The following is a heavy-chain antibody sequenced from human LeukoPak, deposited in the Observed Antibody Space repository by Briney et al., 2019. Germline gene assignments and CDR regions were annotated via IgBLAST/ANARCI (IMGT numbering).Heavy chain of an antibody. CDR1: GYTFTGYY. CDR3: ARRGLRFLEWLPLDY. D-gene: IGHD3-3*01. CDR2: INPNSGGT. V-gene: IGHV1-2*02. J-gene: IGHJ4*02. Sequence: GASVKVSCKASGYTFTGYYMHWVRQAPGQGLEWMGWINPNSGGTNYAQKFQGRVTMTRDTSISTAYMELSRPRSDDTAVYYCARRGLRFLEWLPLDYWGQGTLVTVSS.